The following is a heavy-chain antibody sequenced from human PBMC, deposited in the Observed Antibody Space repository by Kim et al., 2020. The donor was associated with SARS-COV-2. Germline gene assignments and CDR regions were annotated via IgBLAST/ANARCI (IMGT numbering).Heavy chain of an antibody. D-gene: IGHD6-13*01. CDR3: ARGYSSSRKGYYFDY. CDR2: INHSGST. Sequence: SETLSLTCAVYGGSFSGYYWSWIRQPPGKGLEWIGEINHSGSTNYNPSLKSRVTISVDTSKNQFSLKLSSVTAADTAVYYCARGYSSSRKGYYFDYWGQGTLVTVSS. V-gene: IGHV4-34*01. CDR1: GGSFSGYY. J-gene: IGHJ4*02.